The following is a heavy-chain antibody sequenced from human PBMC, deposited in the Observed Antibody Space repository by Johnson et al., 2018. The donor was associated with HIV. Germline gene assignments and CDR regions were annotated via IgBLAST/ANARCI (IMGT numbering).Heavy chain of an antibody. J-gene: IGHJ3*02. CDR3: ARACRDGYTCDAFDI. CDR2: ISYDGSNK. D-gene: IGHD5-24*01. Sequence: LVESGGGVVQPGRSLRLSCAASGFSFSDFAIHWVRQAQGKGLEWVAVISYDGSNKYYGDSVKGRFTISRDNSKNTLYLQMKSLRAEDTAVYYCARACRDGYTCDAFDIWGQGTMVTVSS. CDR1: GFSFSDFA. V-gene: IGHV3-30*04.